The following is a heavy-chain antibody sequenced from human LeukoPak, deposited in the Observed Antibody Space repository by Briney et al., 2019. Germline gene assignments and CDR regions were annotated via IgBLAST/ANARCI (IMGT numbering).Heavy chain of an antibody. Sequence: PGRSLRLSCPASRFTFDDYAMHWVRQAPGEGLEWNSGISWNSGSIGYADSVKGRFTISRDNSKNTLYLQMNSLRAEDTAVFYCARDILLRSYSSSSYPNYYFDYWGQGTLVTVSS. J-gene: IGHJ4*02. D-gene: IGHD6-6*01. CDR2: ISWNSGSI. CDR3: ARDILLRSYSSSSYPNYYFDY. CDR1: RFTFDDYA. V-gene: IGHV3-9*01.